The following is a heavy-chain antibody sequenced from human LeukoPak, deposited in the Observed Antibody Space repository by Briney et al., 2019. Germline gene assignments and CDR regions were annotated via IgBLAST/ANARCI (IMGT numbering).Heavy chain of an antibody. J-gene: IGHJ3*02. Sequence: SETLSLTCAVSGYSISSGYYWGWIRQPPGRGLEWIGSFYDSGSTYYNPSLRSRVTISMDTSKNQFSLRLNSVTAADTALYYCARRIVVVPAAIRNGDAFDIWGQGTMVTVSS. CDR1: GYSISSGYY. CDR3: ARRIVVVPAAIRNGDAFDI. CDR2: FYDSGST. V-gene: IGHV4-38-2*01. D-gene: IGHD2-2*01.